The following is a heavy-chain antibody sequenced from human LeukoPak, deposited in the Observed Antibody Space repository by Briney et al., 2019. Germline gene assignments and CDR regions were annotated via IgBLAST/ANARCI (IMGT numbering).Heavy chain of an antibody. V-gene: IGHV3-33*01. CDR2: IWYDGSNE. CDR1: GFTFSSYG. D-gene: IGHD3-10*01. CDR3: ARETQESQDAFDI. J-gene: IGHJ3*02. Sequence: TGGSLRLSCAASGFTFSSYGMHWVRQAPGKGLEWVAVIWYDGSNEYYADSVKGRFTISRDNSKNTLYLQMNSLRAEDTAVYYCARETQESQDAFDIWGQGTMVTVSS.